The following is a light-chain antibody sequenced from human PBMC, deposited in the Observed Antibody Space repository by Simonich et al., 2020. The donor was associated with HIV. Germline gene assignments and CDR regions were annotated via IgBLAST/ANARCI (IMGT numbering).Light chain of an antibody. J-gene: IGLJ3*02. Sequence: NFMLTQPHSVSESPGKTVTISCTRSSGSIASNYVQWYQQRPGSAPTTVIYEDNQRPSGVPDRFSGSIDRSSNSASLTISGLKTEDEDDYYCQSYDSSNFWVFGGGTKLTVL. V-gene: IGLV6-57*03. CDR1: SGSIASNY. CDR3: QSYDSSNFWV. CDR2: EDN.